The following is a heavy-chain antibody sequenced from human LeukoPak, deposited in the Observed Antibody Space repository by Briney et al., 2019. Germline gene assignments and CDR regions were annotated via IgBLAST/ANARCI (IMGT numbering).Heavy chain of an antibody. V-gene: IGHV3-7*01. CDR1: GFTFNSYW. Sequence: GGSLRVSCAASGFTFNSYWMSWVRQALGKGLEWVANIKQDGSEKYYVDSVKGRFTISRDNAKNSLYLQMNSLRAEDTAVYYCARYIDYWAREPWSPSPQ. CDR3: ARYIDY. J-gene: IGHJ4*02. CDR2: IKQDGSEK.